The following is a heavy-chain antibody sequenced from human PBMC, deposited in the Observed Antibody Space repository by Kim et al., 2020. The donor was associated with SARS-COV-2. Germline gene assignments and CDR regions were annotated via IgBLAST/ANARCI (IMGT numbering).Heavy chain of an antibody. J-gene: IGHJ6*02. CDR1: GGSFSGYY. V-gene: IGHV4-34*01. CDR3: ARVRGVGSLYYYYYGMDV. D-gene: IGHD1-26*01. Sequence: SETLSLTCAVYGGSFSGYYWSWIRQPPGKGLEWIGEINHSGSTNYNPSLKSRVTISVDTSKNQFSLKLSSVTAADTAVYYCARVRGVGSLYYYYYGMDVWGQGTTVTVSS. CDR2: INHSGST.